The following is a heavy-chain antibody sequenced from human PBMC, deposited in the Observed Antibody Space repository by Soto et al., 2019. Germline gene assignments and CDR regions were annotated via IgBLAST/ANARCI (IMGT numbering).Heavy chain of an antibody. V-gene: IGHV3-15*07. CDR1: GFTFSNAW. Sequence: EVQLVESGGDLVKPGGSLRLSCAASGFTFSNAWMNWVRQAPGKGLEWVGRIKSKIDGGTTDYAAPVKGRFTISRDDSKTTLSLQMNSLKTEETAVYYCWYWSGYFGDVWGQGTTVTVSS. D-gene: IGHD3-3*01. CDR3: WYWSGYFGDV. J-gene: IGHJ6*02. CDR2: IKSKIDGGTT.